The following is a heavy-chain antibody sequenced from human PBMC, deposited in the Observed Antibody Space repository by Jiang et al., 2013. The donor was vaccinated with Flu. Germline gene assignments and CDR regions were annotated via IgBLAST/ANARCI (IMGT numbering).Heavy chain of an antibody. D-gene: IGHD3-3*01. Sequence: LLKPSETLSLTCAVSGYSISSGYYWGWIRQPPGKGLGWIGSIYHSGSTYYNPSLKSRVTISVDTSKNQFSLKLSSVTAADTAVYYCARATRWALEWSEYFDYWGQGTLVTVSS. CDR3: ARATRWALEWSEYFDY. J-gene: IGHJ4*02. CDR1: GYSISSGYY. V-gene: IGHV4-38-2*01. CDR2: IYHSGST.